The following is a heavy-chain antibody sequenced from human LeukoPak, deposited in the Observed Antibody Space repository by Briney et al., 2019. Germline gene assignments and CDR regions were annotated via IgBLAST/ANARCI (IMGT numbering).Heavy chain of an antibody. D-gene: IGHD6-13*01. CDR3: ARVGSSWYMEYYFDP. CDR1: GYTFTDYY. V-gene: IGHV1-2*02. J-gene: IGHJ5*02. Sequence: ASVKVSCKASGYTFTDYYLHWVRRAPGQGLEWMGWIKPDSGGTNYAQKFQGRVTMTGDTSISTAYMELSRLTSDDTAVYFCARVGSSWYMEYYFDPWGQGTLVTVSS. CDR2: IKPDSGGT.